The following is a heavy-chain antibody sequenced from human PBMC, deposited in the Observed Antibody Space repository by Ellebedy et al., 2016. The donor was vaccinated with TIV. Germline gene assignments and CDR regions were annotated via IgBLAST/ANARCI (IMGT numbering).Heavy chain of an antibody. V-gene: IGHV3-7*04. CDR3: ARGQGWIDY. CDR2: IHEDGSEK. CDR1: GFTFRCYW. D-gene: IGHD6-19*01. Sequence: GESLKISXAASGFTFRCYWLSWFRQAPGKGLEWVANIHEDGSEKYYVDSVKGRFIISRDNTKKSLYLQMNSLRAEDTAVYYCARGQGWIDYWGQGTLVTVSS. J-gene: IGHJ4*02.